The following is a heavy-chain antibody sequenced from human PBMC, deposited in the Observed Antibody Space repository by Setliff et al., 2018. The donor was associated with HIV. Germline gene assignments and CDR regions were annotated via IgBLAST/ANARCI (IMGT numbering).Heavy chain of an antibody. CDR2: IYYSGST. D-gene: IGHD1-1*01. Sequence: PSETLSLTCTVSGGSISSHYWSWIRQPPGKGLEWIGSIYYSGSTNYNPSLKSRVTIAVGTSKNQFSLKLSSVTAADTAVYYWAREAHPAWNRGAVATLYFGYWGQGTLVTVSS. CDR1: GGSISSHY. V-gene: IGHV4-59*11. CDR3: AREAHPAWNRGAVATLYFGY. J-gene: IGHJ4*02.